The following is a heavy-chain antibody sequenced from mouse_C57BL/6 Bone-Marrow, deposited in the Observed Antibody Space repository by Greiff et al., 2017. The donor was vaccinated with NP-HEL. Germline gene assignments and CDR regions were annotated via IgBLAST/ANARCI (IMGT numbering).Heavy chain of an antibody. Sequence: VQLQQSGPGLVKPSQSLSLTCSVTGYSITSGYYWNCIRQFPGNKLEWTGYISYDGSNNYNPSLKNRISITRDTSKNQFFLKLNSVTTEDTATYYCARGWLLLYFDYWGQGTTLTVSS. J-gene: IGHJ2*01. D-gene: IGHD2-3*01. CDR3: ARGWLLLYFDY. CDR1: GYSITSGYY. V-gene: IGHV3-6*01. CDR2: ISYDGSN.